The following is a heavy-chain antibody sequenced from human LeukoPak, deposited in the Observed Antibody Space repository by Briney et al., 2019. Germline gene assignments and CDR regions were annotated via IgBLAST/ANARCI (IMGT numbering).Heavy chain of an antibody. J-gene: IGHJ2*01. D-gene: IGHD6-13*01. CDR1: GFTFSTYT. CDR3: ARAAYSSSWYEWNWYFDL. Sequence: GGSLRLSCAASGFTFSTYTMYWVRHPPGKRLEWVSIIGNNGGGIHYADSVKGRFTISRDNFKNALYLQMNSLRAEDTAVYYCARAAYSSSWYEWNWYFDLWGRGTLVTVSS. CDR2: IGNNGGGI. V-gene: IGHV3-23*01.